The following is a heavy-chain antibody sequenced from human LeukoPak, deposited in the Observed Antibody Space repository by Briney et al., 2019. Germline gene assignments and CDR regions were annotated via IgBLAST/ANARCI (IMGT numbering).Heavy chain of an antibody. CDR3: ARRGSSGYYY. D-gene: IGHD3-22*01. Sequence: SETLSLTCAVYGGSFSGYYWSWIRQPPGKGLEWIGEINHSGSTNYNPSLKSRVTISVDTSKNQFSLKLSSVTAADTAVYYCARRGSSGYYYWGQGTLVTVSS. CDR1: GGSFSGYY. J-gene: IGHJ4*02. V-gene: IGHV4-34*01. CDR2: INHSGST.